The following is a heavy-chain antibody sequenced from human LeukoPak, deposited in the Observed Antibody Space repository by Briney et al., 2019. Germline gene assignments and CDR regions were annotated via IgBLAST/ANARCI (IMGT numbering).Heavy chain of an antibody. CDR3: ARERELYFDY. CDR2: IYYSGST. V-gene: IGHV4-59*01. Sequence: SETLSLTCTVSGGSISSYYWSWIRQPPGKGLEWIGYIYYSGSTNYNPSLKSRVTISVDTSKNQFSLKLSSVTAADTAVYYCARERELYFDYWGQGTLVTVSS. J-gene: IGHJ4*02. D-gene: IGHD1-26*01. CDR1: GGSISSYY.